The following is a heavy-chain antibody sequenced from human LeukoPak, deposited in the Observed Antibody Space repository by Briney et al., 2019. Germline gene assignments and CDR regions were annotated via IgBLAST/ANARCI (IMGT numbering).Heavy chain of an antibody. CDR3: TTEGELSSPTFHY. D-gene: IGHD6-6*01. J-gene: IGHJ4*02. V-gene: IGHV3-15*01. CDR2: IKSKTDGGTT. CDR1: GFTFSNAW. Sequence: GGSLRLSCAASGFTFSNAWMSWVRQAPGKGLEWVGRIKSKTDGGTTDYAAPVKGRFTISRDDSKNTLYLQMNSLKTAATAVYYCTTEGELSSPTFHYWGQGTLVTVSS.